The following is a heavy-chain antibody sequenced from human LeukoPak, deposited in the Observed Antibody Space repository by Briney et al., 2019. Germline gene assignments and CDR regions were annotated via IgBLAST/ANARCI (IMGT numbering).Heavy chain of an antibody. CDR2: IYSGGGT. Sequence: GGSLRLSCVASGFNFSSYALSWVRQAPGKGLEWVSLIYSGGGTYYADSVKGRFTISRDNSKNTLYLQMNSLRAEDTAVYYCARNYYDSSAYYYFDYWGQGTLVTVSS. D-gene: IGHD3-22*01. CDR3: ARNYYDSSAYYYFDY. V-gene: IGHV3-66*01. J-gene: IGHJ4*02. CDR1: GFNFSSYA.